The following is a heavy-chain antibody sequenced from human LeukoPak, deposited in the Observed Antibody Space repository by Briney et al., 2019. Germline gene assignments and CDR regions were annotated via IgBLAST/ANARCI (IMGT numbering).Heavy chain of an antibody. D-gene: IGHD1-26*01. Sequence: GGSLRLSCAASGFTFSSYGMHWVRQAPGKGLEWVAVIWYDGSNKYYADSVKGRFTISRDNSKNTLYLQMNSLRAEDTAVYYCARDPRVGATPRNYYYGMDVWGQGTTVTVSS. CDR2: IWYDGSNK. CDR3: ARDPRVGATPRNYYYGMDV. J-gene: IGHJ6*02. CDR1: GFTFSSYG. V-gene: IGHV3-33*01.